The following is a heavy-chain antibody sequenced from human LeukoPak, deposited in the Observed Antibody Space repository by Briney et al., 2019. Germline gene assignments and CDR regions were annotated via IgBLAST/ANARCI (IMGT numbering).Heavy chain of an antibody. V-gene: IGHV1-69*05. CDR2: IIPIFGTA. CDR3: AKDASSNTWYHHY. Sequence: SVKVSCKASGGTFSSYAISWVRQAPGQGLEWMGGIIPIFGTANYAQKFQGRVTITTDESTSTAYMELSSLRSEDTAVYYCAKDASSNTWYHHYWGQGTLVTVSS. D-gene: IGHD6-13*01. CDR1: GGTFSSYA. J-gene: IGHJ4*02.